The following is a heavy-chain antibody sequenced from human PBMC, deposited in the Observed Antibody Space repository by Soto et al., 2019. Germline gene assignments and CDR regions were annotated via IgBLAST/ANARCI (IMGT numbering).Heavy chain of an antibody. CDR2: ISPYDGST. J-gene: IGHJ6*02. V-gene: IGHV1-46*01. CDR3: ARAEGRGSSGSYSDSAIHC. CDR1: GFTFTNYF. Sequence: QVQLVQSGAEVKKPGASVKVSCKASGFTFTNYFFHWVRQAPRQGLEWMGIISPYDGSTNFVQSLQGRVPMTSDTSTSTVYMELSSLRSEDTAVYYCARAEGRGSSGSYSDSAIHCWGHGTRVTASS. D-gene: IGHD6-25*01.